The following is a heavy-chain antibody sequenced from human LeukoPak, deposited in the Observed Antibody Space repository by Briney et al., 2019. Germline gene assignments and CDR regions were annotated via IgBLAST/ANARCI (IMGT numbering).Heavy chain of an antibody. D-gene: IGHD1-1*01. CDR2: IKNKANSYTT. CDR3: ARDLRLETTSGY. V-gene: IGHV3-72*01. Sequence: GGSLRLSCAASGFTFSDHYMDWVRQAPGKGLEWVGRIKNKANSYTTEYAASVKDRFTISRDDSKNSLYLQMNSLETEDTAVYCCARDLRLETTSGYWGQGTLVTVSS. J-gene: IGHJ4*02. CDR1: GFTFSDHY.